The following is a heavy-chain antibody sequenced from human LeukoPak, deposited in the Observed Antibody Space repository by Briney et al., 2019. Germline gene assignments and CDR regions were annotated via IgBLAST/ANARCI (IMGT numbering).Heavy chain of an antibody. CDR1: GGTFSSYA. CDR2: IIPTFGTA. V-gene: IGHV1-69*13. Sequence: GASVKVSCKASGGTFSSYAISWVRQAPGQGLEWMGGIIPTFGTANYAQKFQGRVTITADESTSTAYMELSSLRSEDTAVYYCARDLVVAATREDYYYYMDVWGKGTTVTISS. J-gene: IGHJ6*03. CDR3: ARDLVVAATREDYYYYMDV. D-gene: IGHD2-15*01.